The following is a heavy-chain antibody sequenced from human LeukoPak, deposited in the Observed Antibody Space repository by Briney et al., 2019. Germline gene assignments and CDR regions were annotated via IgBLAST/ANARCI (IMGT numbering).Heavy chain of an antibody. J-gene: IGHJ3*02. CDR1: GGSISSSSYY. CDR3: ARETLRKLAAAASEAFDI. D-gene: IGHD6-13*01. V-gene: IGHV4-39*07. CDR2: IYYSGST. Sequence: SETLSLTCTVSGGSISSSSYYWGWIRQPPGKGLEWIGSIYYSGSTYYNPSLKSRVTISVDTSKNQFSLKLSSVTAADTAVYYCARETLRKLAAAASEAFDIWGQGTMVTVSS.